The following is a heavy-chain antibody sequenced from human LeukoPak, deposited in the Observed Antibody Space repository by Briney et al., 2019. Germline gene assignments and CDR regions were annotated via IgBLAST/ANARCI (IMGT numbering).Heavy chain of an antibody. D-gene: IGHD5-24*01. Sequence: GGSLRLSCAAAGFTFSGHGMNWVRQAPGKGLEWVSGLTGSGATTYYADSVKGRFTISRDNSKNTLYLQMNSLRAEDTAVYYCAKDDNWLQFESWGQGTLVTVSS. J-gene: IGHJ5*01. CDR2: LTGSGATT. CDR3: AKDDNWLQFES. CDR1: GFTFSGHG. V-gene: IGHV3-23*01.